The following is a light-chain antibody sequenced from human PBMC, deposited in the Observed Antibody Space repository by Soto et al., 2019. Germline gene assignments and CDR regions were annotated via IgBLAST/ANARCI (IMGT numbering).Light chain of an antibody. Sequence: EIVLTQSPATLSLSPGERATLSCRASQSVNSFLAWYQQKPGQAPRLLIYNASNRATGIPARFSGSGSGTDFTLPISGLEPEDFAVYYCQQRSSWPYTFGQGTKLEIK. J-gene: IGKJ2*01. CDR1: QSVNSF. CDR3: QQRSSWPYT. V-gene: IGKV3-11*01. CDR2: NAS.